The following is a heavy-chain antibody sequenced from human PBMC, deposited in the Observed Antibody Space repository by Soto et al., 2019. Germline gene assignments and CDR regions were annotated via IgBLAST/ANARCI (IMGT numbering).Heavy chain of an antibody. J-gene: IGHJ4*02. D-gene: IGHD3-16*01. V-gene: IGHV3-23*01. CDR3: AKEPLIFGYVDY. CDR2: ISGSGGST. Sequence: PGGSLILSCAASGFAFSSYAMSWVRQAPGKGLEWVSAISGSGGSTYYADSVKGRFTISRDNSKNTLYLQMNSLRAEDTAVYYCAKEPLIFGYVDYWGQGTLVTVSS. CDR1: GFAFSSYA.